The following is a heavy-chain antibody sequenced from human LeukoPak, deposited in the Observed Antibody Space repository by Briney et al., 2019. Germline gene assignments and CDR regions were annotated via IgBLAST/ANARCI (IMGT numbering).Heavy chain of an antibody. Sequence: GRFLRLSCAASGFTFSSYAMHWVRQAPGKGLEWVAVISYDGSNKYYADSVKGRFTISRDNSKNTLYLQMNSLRAEDTAVYYCARVRTAHYFDYWGQGTLVTVPS. D-gene: IGHD2-21*02. CDR2: ISYDGSNK. CDR1: GFTFSSYA. V-gene: IGHV3-30*01. CDR3: ARVRTAHYFDY. J-gene: IGHJ4*02.